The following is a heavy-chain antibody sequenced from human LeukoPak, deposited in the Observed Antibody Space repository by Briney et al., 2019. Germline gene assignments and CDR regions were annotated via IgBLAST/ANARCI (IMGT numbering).Heavy chain of an antibody. D-gene: IGHD3-22*01. V-gene: IGHV4-38-2*02. J-gene: IGHJ4*02. CDR1: GYSISTGYY. Sequence: SETLSLTCTVSGYSISTGYYWDWIRQPPGKGLEWIGTFYHGGSTYYNPSLKSRVTISVDTSKNQFSLKLSSVTAADTAVYYCARRISLNYYDSSGYVYWGQGTLVTVSS. CDR2: FYHGGST. CDR3: ARRISLNYYDSSGYVY.